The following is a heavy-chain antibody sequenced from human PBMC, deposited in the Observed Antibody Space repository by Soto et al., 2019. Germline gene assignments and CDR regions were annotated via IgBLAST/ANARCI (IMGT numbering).Heavy chain of an antibody. Sequence: ASVKVSCKTSGYSFITNSMHWVRQAPGQRLEWLGWIKPGTGTTKYSQKFQGRVNITRDTSASTAYLELSTLRSEDTAVYYCAIEIFGVVTKTYFYYYYGMDVWGQGTTVTVSS. V-gene: IGHV1-3*01. D-gene: IGHD3-3*01. CDR3: AIEIFGVVTKTYFYYYYGMDV. CDR2: IKPGTGTT. CDR1: GYSFITNS. J-gene: IGHJ6*02.